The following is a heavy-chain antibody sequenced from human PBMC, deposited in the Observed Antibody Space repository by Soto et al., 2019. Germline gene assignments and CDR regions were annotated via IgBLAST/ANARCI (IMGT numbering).Heavy chain of an antibody. D-gene: IGHD1-26*01. V-gene: IGHV4-59*08. CDR3: ARQGSGPLHGLVDV. CDR1: GGSISSYY. CDR2: VHHSWAS. Sequence: QVQLQESGPGLVKPSETMSLSCTVSGGSISSYYWSWFRQSPGKRMEWIGYVHHSWASSYNPSLQRRGAIAPHTAKRQFSLKVTSVTATDTAVYYCARQGSGPLHGLVDVWGQGTTVTVSS. J-gene: IGHJ6*02.